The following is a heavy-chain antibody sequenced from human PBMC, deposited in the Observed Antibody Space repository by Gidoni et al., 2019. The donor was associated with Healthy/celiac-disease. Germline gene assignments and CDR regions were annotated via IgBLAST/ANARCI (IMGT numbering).Heavy chain of an antibody. J-gene: IGHJ4*02. D-gene: IGHD3-16*02. CDR3: ARSYRGCSY. CDR2: IGSSSSYI. CDR1: GVTFSSYC. Sequence: EVQLVESGGGLVKPGGSLGRCCAASGVTFSSYCMNGVRQAPGKGLERVSSIGSSSSYIYYADSVKGRFTLSRDNAKNSLYLQMNSLCAEDTAVYYCARSYRGCSYWGQGTLVTVSS. V-gene: IGHV3-21*01.